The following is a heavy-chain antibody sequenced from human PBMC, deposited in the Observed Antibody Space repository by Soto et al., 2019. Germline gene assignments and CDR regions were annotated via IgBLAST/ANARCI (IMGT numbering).Heavy chain of an antibody. Sequence: EAQLVESGGGLVTPGESLRLSCVASGFTFSHAWMSWVRQAPGKGLEWIGRITSKSAGETTAYAAPVTGRFTVSRDELKNKLYLQVNSLKTEDTGIYYCYTEHTLFMAHWGQGTLVTVAS. CDR1: GFTFSHAW. V-gene: IGHV3-15*01. J-gene: IGHJ4*02. CDR3: YTEHTLFMAH. CDR2: ITSKSAGETT.